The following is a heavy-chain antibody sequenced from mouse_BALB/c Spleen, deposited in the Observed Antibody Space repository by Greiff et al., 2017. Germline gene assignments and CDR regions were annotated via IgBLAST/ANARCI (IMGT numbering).Heavy chain of an antibody. CDR3: ARHPSIYDGYYLSMDY. CDR1: GFSLTSYG. V-gene: IGHV2-6-2*01. J-gene: IGHJ4*01. D-gene: IGHD2-3*01. CDR2: IWSDGST. Sequence: QVQLKQSGPDLVAPSQSLSITCTVSGFSLTSYGVHWVRQPPGKGLEWLVVIWSDGSTTYNSALKSRLSISKDNSKSQVFLKMNSLQTDDTAMYYCARHPSIYDGYYLSMDYWGQGTSVTVSS.